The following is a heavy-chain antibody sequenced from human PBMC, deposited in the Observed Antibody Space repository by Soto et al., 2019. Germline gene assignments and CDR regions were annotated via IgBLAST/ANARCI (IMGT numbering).Heavy chain of an antibody. CDR2: ISGSGGRT. D-gene: IGHD3-3*02. Sequence: EVQLLESGGGLVQPGGSLRLSCAASGFTFSSYAMSWVRQAPGKGLEWVSAISGSGGRTYYADSVKGRFTISRDNSKNTLYLQMNSLRAEETAVYYCAKMFSIAGAVETDYWGKGTMVTVSS. CDR1: GFTFSSYA. V-gene: IGHV3-23*01. CDR3: AKMFSIAGAVETDY. J-gene: IGHJ4*02.